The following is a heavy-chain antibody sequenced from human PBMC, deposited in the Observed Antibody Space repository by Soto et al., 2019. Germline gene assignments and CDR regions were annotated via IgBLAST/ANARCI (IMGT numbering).Heavy chain of an antibody. Sequence: EVQLLESGGGLVQPGGSLRLSCAASGFTFSSYAMSWVRQAPGKGLEWVSAISGSGGSTYYADSVKGRFTISRDNSKNSLYRQMNGRRAEDTAVYYCAKEEPAGDYFACWGQGTLVTVSS. CDR3: AKEEPAGDYFAC. J-gene: IGHJ4*02. CDR2: ISGSGGST. V-gene: IGHV3-23*01. CDR1: GFTFSSYA. D-gene: IGHD2-8*02.